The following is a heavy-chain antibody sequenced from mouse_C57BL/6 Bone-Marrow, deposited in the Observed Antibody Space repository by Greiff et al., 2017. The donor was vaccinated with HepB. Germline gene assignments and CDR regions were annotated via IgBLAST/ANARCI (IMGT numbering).Heavy chain of an antibody. V-gene: IGHV5-6*01. CDR2: ISSGGSYT. CDR1: GFTFSSYS. CDR3: ATSPNDGSSHWYFDV. Sequence: EVQRVESGGDLVKPGGSLKLSCAASGFTFSSYSMSWVRQTPDKRLEWVATISSGGSYTYYPDSVKGRFTISRDNAKNTLYLQMSSLKSEDTAMYYCATSPNDGSSHWYFDVWGTGTTVTVSS. J-gene: IGHJ1*03. D-gene: IGHD1-1*01.